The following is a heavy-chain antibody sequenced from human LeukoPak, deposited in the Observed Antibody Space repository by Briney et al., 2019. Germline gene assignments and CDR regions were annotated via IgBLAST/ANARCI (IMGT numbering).Heavy chain of an antibody. J-gene: IGHJ4*02. Sequence: PGGSLRLSCAASGFTVSSNYMSWVRQAPGKGLEWVSVIYSGGSTYYADSVKGRFTISRDNSKSTLYIQMNSLRAEDTAVYYCAKGSRIAAAASTYYFDYWGQGTLVTVSS. CDR1: GFTVSSNY. D-gene: IGHD6-13*01. CDR3: AKGSRIAAAASTYYFDY. V-gene: IGHV3-53*01. CDR2: IYSGGST.